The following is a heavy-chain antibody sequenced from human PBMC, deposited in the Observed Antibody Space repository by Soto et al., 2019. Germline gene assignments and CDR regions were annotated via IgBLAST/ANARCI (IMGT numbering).Heavy chain of an antibody. Sequence: ITLKESGPTLVSPAQPLTLTCDFSGFSLSTYHMGVAWIRQPPGKALEWLALIYWDDDKRYSPSLKDRLAISKDPSSNQVVLTITNMDPGDTATYFCAHAGDYDLLTFDHWGPGTLVTVSS. D-gene: IGHD4-17*01. CDR3: AHAGDYDLLTFDH. CDR1: GFSLSTYHMG. CDR2: IYWDDDK. J-gene: IGHJ4*02. V-gene: IGHV2-5*02.